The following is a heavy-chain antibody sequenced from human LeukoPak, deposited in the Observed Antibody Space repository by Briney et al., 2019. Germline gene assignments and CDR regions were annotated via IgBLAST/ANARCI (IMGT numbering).Heavy chain of an antibody. V-gene: IGHV3-48*01. D-gene: IGHD3-3*01. J-gene: IGHJ4*02. Sequence: GGSLRLSCAASGFTFSSYSMNWVRQAPGKGLEWVSYISSSSSTIYYADSVKGRFTISRDNAKNSLYLQMNGLRAGDTAVYYCAGDYDFWSGRTYFDYWGQGTLVTVSS. CDR3: AGDYDFWSGRTYFDY. CDR1: GFTFSSYS. CDR2: ISSSSSTI.